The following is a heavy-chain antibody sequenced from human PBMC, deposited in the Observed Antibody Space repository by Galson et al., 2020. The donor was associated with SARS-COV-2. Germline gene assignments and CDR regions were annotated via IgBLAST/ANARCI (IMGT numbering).Heavy chain of an antibody. D-gene: IGHD6-19*01. Sequence: TGGSLRLSCAASGFTFSSYGMHWVRQAPGKGLEWVAVIWYDGSNKYYADSVKGRFTISRDNSKNTLYLQMNSLRAEDTAVYYCARDGPHSSGWYGLGYYYYGMDVWGQGTTVTGSS. J-gene: IGHJ6*02. CDR2: IWYDGSNK. V-gene: IGHV3-33*01. CDR1: GFTFSSYG. CDR3: ARDGPHSSGWYGLGYYYYGMDV.